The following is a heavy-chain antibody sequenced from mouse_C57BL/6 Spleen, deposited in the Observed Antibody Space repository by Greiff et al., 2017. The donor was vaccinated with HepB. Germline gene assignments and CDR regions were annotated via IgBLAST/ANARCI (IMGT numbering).Heavy chain of an antibody. D-gene: IGHD2-1*01. CDR1: GYTFTSYW. V-gene: IGHV1-64*01. CDR2: IHPNSGST. Sequence: QVQLQHPGAELVKPGASVKLSCKASGYTFTSYWMHWVKQRPGQGLEWIGMIHPNSGSTNYNEKFKSKATLTVDKSSSTAYMQLSSLTSEDSAVYYCARYGNHWYFDVWGTGTTVTVSS. CDR3: ARYGNHWYFDV. J-gene: IGHJ1*03.